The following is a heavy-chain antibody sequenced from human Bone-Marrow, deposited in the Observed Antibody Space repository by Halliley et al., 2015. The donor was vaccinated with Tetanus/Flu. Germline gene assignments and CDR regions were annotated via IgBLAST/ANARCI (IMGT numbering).Heavy chain of an antibody. Sequence: IKRKVEGETTDYTAPVKGRFTISRDDSKNTLYLQMNSLKSEDTTVYYCATGDCSGGSCHTFDFWGQGTRVSVSS. CDR2: IKRKVEGETT. D-gene: IGHD2-15*01. J-gene: IGHJ3*01. CDR3: ATGDCSGGSCHTFDF. V-gene: IGHV3-15*01.